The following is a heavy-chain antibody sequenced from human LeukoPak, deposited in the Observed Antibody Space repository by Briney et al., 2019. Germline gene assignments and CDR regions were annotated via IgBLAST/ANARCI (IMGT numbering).Heavy chain of an antibody. CDR1: GFTFSSYG. D-gene: IGHD3-22*01. V-gene: IGHV3-33*06. CDR3: AKPLSGYHYDSSGLHY. J-gene: IGHJ4*02. CDR2: IWYDGSNK. Sequence: PGGSLRLSCAASGFTFSSYGMHWVRQAPGKGLEWVAVIWYDGSNKYYADSVKGRFTISRDNSKNTLYLQMNSLRAEDTAVYYCAKPLSGYHYDSSGLHYWGQGTLVTVSS.